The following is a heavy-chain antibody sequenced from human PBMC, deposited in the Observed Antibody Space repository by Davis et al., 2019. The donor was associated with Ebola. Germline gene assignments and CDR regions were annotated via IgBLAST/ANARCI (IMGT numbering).Heavy chain of an antibody. Sequence: AASVQVSCKASGYTFKHYAISWVRQAPGQGLEWMGWISAYNGNTNYAQILQGRVTMTTDTSTGTAYMELRSLRSDDTAVYFCARTSIVGTTTTASDIWGQGTKVTVSS. V-gene: IGHV1-18*01. CDR3: ARTSIVGTTTTASDI. CDR2: ISAYNGNT. J-gene: IGHJ3*02. CDR1: GYTFKHYA. D-gene: IGHD1-26*01.